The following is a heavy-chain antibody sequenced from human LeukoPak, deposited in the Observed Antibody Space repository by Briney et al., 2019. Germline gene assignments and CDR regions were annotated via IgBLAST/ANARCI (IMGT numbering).Heavy chain of an antibody. D-gene: IGHD1-26*01. CDR3: ARDGGGSPDY. J-gene: IGHJ4*02. CDR2: ISDNGGST. V-gene: IGHV3-64*01. CDR1: GFTFSNYA. Sequence: TGGSLRLSCAASGFTFSNYAIHWVRQAPGKGLEYVSAISDNGGSTFYANSVKGRFTISRDNSKDTLYLQMGSLRAEDMAVYYCARDGGGSPDYWGQGTLATVSS.